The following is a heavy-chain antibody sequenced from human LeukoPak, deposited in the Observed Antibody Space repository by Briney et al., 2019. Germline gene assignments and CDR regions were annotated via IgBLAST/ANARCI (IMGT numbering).Heavy chain of an antibody. CDR2: ISYDGSNK. Sequence: GGSLRLSCAASGFTFSSYAMHWVRQAPGKGLERVAVISYDGSNKYYADSVKGRFTISRDNPKNSLYLQMNSLRAEDTAVYYCVRDVSRRIGMDVWGQGTTVTVSS. D-gene: IGHD2-15*01. V-gene: IGHV3-30*07. CDR3: VRDVSRRIGMDV. J-gene: IGHJ6*02. CDR1: GFTFSSYA.